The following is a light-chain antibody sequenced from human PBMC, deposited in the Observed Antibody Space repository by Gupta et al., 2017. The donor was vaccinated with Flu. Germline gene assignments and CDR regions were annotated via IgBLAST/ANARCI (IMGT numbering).Light chain of an antibody. CDR1: TGAVSSGYY. J-gene: IGLJ3*02. CDR2: NTD. V-gene: IGLV7-43*01. Sequence: QTVVTQEPSLTVSPGGTVTLTCASSTGAVSSGYYPNWFQQKPGQAPRTLIYNTDNKHSWTPARFSGSLLGGKAALTLSGVQPEDEAEYYCLLHYGGSLWVFGGGTKLTVL. CDR3: LLHYGGSLWV.